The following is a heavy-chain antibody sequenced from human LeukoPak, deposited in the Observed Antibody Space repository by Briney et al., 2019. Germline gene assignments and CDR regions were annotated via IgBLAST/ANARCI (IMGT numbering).Heavy chain of an antibody. J-gene: IGHJ6*03. CDR1: GFTFSSYW. D-gene: IGHD5-18*01. Sequence: PGGSLRLSCAASGFTFSSYWMSWVRQAPGKGLEWVANIKQDGSEKYYVDSVKGRFTISRDNAKNSLYLQMNSLRAEDTAVYYCARAQQDTAMIYYYYYYMDVWGKGTTVTVSS. V-gene: IGHV3-7*01. CDR2: IKQDGSEK. CDR3: ARAQQDTAMIYYYYYYMDV.